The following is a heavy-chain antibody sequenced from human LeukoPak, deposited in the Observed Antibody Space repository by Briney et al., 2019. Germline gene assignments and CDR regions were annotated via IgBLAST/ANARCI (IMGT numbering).Heavy chain of an antibody. Sequence: SQTLSLTCTVSGGSISSGSYYWSWIRQPAGKGLEWIGRIYTSGSTNYNPSLKSRVTISVDTSKNQFSLKLSSVTAADTAVYYCARGWELPHFDYWGQGTLVTVSS. V-gene: IGHV4-61*02. J-gene: IGHJ4*02. CDR3: ARGWELPHFDY. CDR2: IYTSGST. D-gene: IGHD1-26*01. CDR1: GGSISSGSYY.